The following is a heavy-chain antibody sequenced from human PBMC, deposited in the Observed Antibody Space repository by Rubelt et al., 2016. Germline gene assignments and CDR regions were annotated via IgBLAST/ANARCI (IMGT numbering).Heavy chain of an antibody. CDR1: GFSLTTRGVG. CDR2: IYWNDDK. D-gene: IGHD1-20*01. J-gene: IGHJ5*02. Sequence: QITLKESGPTVVAPTQTLTLTCNFSGFSLTTRGVGVAWLRQPPGKAPEWLALIYWNDDKRYSPSLKSRLTIAKDTSKNQVVLRMTNMYPVDTATYDCAHRAEDPITGSLNYVDPWGQGTQVTVSS. V-gene: IGHV2-5*01. CDR3: AHRAEDPITGSLNYVDP.